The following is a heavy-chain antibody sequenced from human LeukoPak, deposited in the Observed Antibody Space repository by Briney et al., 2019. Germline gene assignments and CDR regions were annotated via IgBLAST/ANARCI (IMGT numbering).Heavy chain of an antibody. V-gene: IGHV4-30-4*01. CDR1: GGSISSGDYY. Sequence: PSQTLSLTCTVSGGSISSGDYYWSWIRQPPGKGLEWIGYIYYSGSTYCNPSLKSRVTISVDTSKNQFSLKLSSVTAADTAVYYCARDVYGDYAFDYWGREPWSPSPQ. J-gene: IGHJ4*02. D-gene: IGHD4-17*01. CDR2: IYYSGST. CDR3: ARDVYGDYAFDY.